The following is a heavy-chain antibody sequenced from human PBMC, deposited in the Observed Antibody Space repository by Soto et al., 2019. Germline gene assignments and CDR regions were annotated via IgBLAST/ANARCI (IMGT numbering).Heavy chain of an antibody. D-gene: IGHD4-17*01. CDR1: GFNFSYSA. CDR2: ITYDGSGK. Sequence: PGGSLRLSCAASGFNFSYSAMHWVRQAPGKGLEWVAVITYDGSGKHYADSVKGRFTISRDNSKHTLHLQMNSLRAEDTAVYYCARDTDYVPYYFDYWGQGTLVTVSS. J-gene: IGHJ4*02. CDR3: ARDTDYVPYYFDY. V-gene: IGHV3-30-3*01.